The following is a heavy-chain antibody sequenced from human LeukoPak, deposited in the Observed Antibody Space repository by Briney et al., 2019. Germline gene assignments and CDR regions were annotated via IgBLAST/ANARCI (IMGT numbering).Heavy chain of an antibody. Sequence: ASVKVSCKASGYTFTSYDINWVRQPPGQRHESMGWMNPNSGNTGYAQKFQGRVTMTRNTPISTAYMELSSLRSEDTAVYYCARRPSVVVVAATLDYWGQGALVTVSS. D-gene: IGHD2-15*01. J-gene: IGHJ4*02. CDR3: ARRPSVVVVAATLDY. V-gene: IGHV1-8*01. CDR1: GYTFTSYD. CDR2: MNPNSGNT.